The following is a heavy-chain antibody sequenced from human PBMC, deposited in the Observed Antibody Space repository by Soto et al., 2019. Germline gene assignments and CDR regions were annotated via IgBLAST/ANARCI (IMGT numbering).Heavy chain of an antibody. CDR2: IVVGSGNT. D-gene: IGHD2-15*01. V-gene: IGHV1-58*01. CDR1: GFTFTSSA. Sequence: QMQLVQSGPEVKKPGTSVKVSCKASGFTFTSSAVQWVRQARGQRLEWIGWIVVGSGNTNYAQKFQERVTITRDMSTSTAYMELSSLRSEDTAVYYCAAGGCSGGSCFYYYGMDVWGQGTTVTVSS. CDR3: AAGGCSGGSCFYYYGMDV. J-gene: IGHJ6*02.